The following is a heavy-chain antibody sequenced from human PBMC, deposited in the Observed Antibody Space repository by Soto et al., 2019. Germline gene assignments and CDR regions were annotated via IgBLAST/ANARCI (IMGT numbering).Heavy chain of an antibody. CDR1: GFTFSSYA. CDR2: ISYDGSNK. V-gene: IGHV3-30-3*01. CDR3: ARDYSRPIHPGGGMDV. Sequence: GGSLRLSCAASGFTFSSYATHWVRQAPGKGLEWVAVISYDGSNKYYADSVKGRFTISRDNSKNTLYLQMNSLRAEDTAVYYCARDYSRPIHPGGGMDVWGQGTTVTVSS. D-gene: IGHD4-4*01. J-gene: IGHJ6*02.